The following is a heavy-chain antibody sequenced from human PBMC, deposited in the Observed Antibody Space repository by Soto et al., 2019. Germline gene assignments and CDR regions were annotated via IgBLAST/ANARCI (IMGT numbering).Heavy chain of an antibody. CDR1: GGSFSGYY. V-gene: IGHV4-34*01. D-gene: IGHD4-17*01. CDR3: AIGDYHPYWYFEL. CDR2: INHSGST. Sequence: TLSLTCAVYGGSFSGYYWSWIRQPPGKGLEWIGEINHSGSTNYNPSLKSRVTISVDTSKNQFSLKLSSVTAADTAVYYCAIGDYHPYWYFELWGRGTLVTVSS. J-gene: IGHJ2*01.